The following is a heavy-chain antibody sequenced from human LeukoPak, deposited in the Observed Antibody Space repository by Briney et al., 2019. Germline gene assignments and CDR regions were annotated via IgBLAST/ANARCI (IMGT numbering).Heavy chain of an antibody. J-gene: IGHJ5*02. CDR1: GYSFTKNW. D-gene: IGHD6-13*01. CDR3: ARSGGAAAYLLGWFDP. Sequence: GESLKISCKGSGYSFTKNWTGWVRQMPGKGLEWMGIIYPPDSDTRYGRSFQGQVTISVDESITTAYLQWSSLKASDTAMYYCARSGGAAAYLLGWFDPWGQGTLVTVSS. CDR2: IYPPDSDT. V-gene: IGHV5-51*01.